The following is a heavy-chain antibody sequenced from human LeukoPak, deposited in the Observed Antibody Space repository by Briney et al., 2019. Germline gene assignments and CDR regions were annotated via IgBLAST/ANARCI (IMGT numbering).Heavy chain of an antibody. CDR3: ARVRRAVADIDY. J-gene: IGHJ4*02. CDR2: ISSSSSYI. Sequence: PGGSLRLSCAASGFTFSSYSMNWVRQAPGKGLEWVSSISSSSSYIYYADSVKGRFTISRDNAKISLYLQMNSLRAEDTAVYYCARVRRAVADIDYWGQGTLVTVSS. D-gene: IGHD6-19*01. CDR1: GFTFSSYS. V-gene: IGHV3-21*01.